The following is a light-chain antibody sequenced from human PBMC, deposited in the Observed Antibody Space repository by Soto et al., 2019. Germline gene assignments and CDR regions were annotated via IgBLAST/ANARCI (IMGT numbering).Light chain of an antibody. Sequence: DIRMTQSPSSLSASVGDRVTITCRASQNIGNYLNWYRQKPGKAPELLIYAASILQSEVPSRFRGSGSGTDFTLTISSLQPEDFASYYCQQSYNVLSWTFGQGTKVDI. V-gene: IGKV1-39*01. J-gene: IGKJ1*01. CDR3: QQSYNVLSWT. CDR1: QNIGNY. CDR2: AAS.